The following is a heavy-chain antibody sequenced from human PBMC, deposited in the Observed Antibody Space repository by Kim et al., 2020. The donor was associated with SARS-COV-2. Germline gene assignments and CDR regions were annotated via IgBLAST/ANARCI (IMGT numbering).Heavy chain of an antibody. D-gene: IGHD3-22*01. J-gene: IGHJ4*02. V-gene: IGHV4-59*01. CDR2: T. CDR3: AVGLRSGYFVY. Sequence: THHNPSPKRRVTISVDAAKNQFSLKLSSVTAADTAVYYCAVGLRSGYFVYWGQGTLVTVSS.